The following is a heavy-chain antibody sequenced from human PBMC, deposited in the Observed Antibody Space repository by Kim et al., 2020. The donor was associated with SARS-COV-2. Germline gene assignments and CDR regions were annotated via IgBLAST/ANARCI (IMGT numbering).Heavy chain of an antibody. D-gene: IGHD5-18*01. CDR1: GFTFSRYW. CDR3: ARGGAETAMAHED. J-gene: IGHJ4*02. CDR2: LNTDGSTT. V-gene: IGHV3-74*01. Sequence: GGSLRLSCAASGFTFSRYWMHWVRQAPGKGLVWVSRLNTDGSTTTYADSVKGRFTISRDNAKNTVYLQMNSLRAEDTAVYYCARGGAETAMAHEDWGLGT.